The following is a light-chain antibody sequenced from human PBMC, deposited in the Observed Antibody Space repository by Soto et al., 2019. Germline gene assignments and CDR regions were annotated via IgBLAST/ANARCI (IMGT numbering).Light chain of an antibody. Sequence: IQLTQSPSSLSASVGDRVTITCRASQGISSFLAWYQQKPGKAPKLLIYGASTLQSGVPSRFSGSGSGTDFTLTIGSLQPEDCATYYCQQLNSFPITFGPGTKVDIK. CDR1: QGISSF. CDR2: GAS. V-gene: IGKV1-9*01. CDR3: QQLNSFPIT. J-gene: IGKJ3*01.